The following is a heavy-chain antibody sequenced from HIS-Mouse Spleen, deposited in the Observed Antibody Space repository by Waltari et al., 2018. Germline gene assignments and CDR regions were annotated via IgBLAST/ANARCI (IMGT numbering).Heavy chain of an antibody. D-gene: IGHD1-26*01. Sequence: EVQLVESGGGLVQPGGSLRLSCAASGFTFSSYWMSWVRQAPGKGLEWVANIKQDGSEKYYVDSVKGRFTIARDNAKNSLYLQMNSLRAEDTAVYYCARDWVVGATKAEDWFDPWGQGTLVTVSS. J-gene: IGHJ5*02. V-gene: IGHV3-7*01. CDR3: ARDWVVGATKAEDWFDP. CDR1: GFTFSSYW. CDR2: IKQDGSEK.